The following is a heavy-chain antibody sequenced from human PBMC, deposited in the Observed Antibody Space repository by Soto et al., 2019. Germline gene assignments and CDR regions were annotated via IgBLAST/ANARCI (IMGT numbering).Heavy chain of an antibody. Sequence: QVQLQQWGAGLLKPSETLSLTCAVYGGSFSGYYWSWIRHPPGKGLEWIGEINHSGSTNYNPSLKSRVTISVDTSKNQLSLKLSSVTAADTAVYYCARNGVVPLYYFDYWGQGTLVTVYS. D-gene: IGHD2-2*01. J-gene: IGHJ4*02. CDR1: GGSFSGYY. V-gene: IGHV4-34*01. CDR2: INHSGST. CDR3: ARNGVVPLYYFDY.